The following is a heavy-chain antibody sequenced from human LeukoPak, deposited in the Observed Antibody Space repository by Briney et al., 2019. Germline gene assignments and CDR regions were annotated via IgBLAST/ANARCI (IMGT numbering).Heavy chain of an antibody. V-gene: IGHV4-39*07. D-gene: IGHD6-13*01. CDR1: GGSISSSSYY. J-gene: IGHJ6*03. CDR3: ASRIAAAGTYYYMDV. CDR2: INHSGST. Sequence: SETLSLTCTVSGGSISSSSYYWSWIRQPPGKGLEWIGEINHSGSTNYNPSLKSRVTISVDTSKNQFSLKLSSVTAADTAVYYCASRIAAAGTYYYMDVWGKGTTVTISS.